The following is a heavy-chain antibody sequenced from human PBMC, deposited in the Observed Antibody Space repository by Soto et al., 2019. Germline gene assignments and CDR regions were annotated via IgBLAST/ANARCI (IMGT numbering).Heavy chain of an antibody. V-gene: IGHV1-18*01. CDR3: ASRIQQLERRRYYYYGMDV. CDR1: GYTFTSYG. CDR2: ISAYNGTA. Sequence: GGSVKVSCKASGYTFTSYGISWVRQAPGQGLEWMGWISAYNGTANYAQKLQGRVTITADKSTSTAYMELSSLRSEDTAVYYCASRIQQLERRRYYYYGMDVWGQGTTVTVSS. J-gene: IGHJ6*02. D-gene: IGHD1-1*01.